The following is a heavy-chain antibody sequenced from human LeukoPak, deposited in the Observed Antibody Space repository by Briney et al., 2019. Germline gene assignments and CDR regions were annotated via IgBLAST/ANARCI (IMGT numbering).Heavy chain of an antibody. D-gene: IGHD2-21*02. CDR1: GGSFSGYY. V-gene: IGHV4-34*01. CDR2: INHSGST. J-gene: IGHJ4*02. CDR3: ARLPYCGGDCHYYFDY. Sequence: SETLSLTCAVYGGSFSGYYWSWIRQPPGKGLEWIGEINHSGSTNYNPSLKSRVTISVDTSKNQFSLKLSSVTAADTAMYYCARLPYCGGDCHYYFDYWGQGTLVTVSS.